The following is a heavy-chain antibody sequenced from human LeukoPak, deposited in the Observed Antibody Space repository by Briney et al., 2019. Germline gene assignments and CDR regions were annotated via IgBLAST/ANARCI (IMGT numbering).Heavy chain of an antibody. CDR2: IYYSGST. CDR3: ARVANMVRGSNGMDV. CDR1: GGSISNYY. V-gene: IGHV4-59*01. J-gene: IGHJ6*04. Sequence: SETLSLTCTVSGGSISNYYWTWIRQPPGKGLEWIGYIYYSGSTNYNPSLRSRATISVDTSKKQFSLNLSSVTAADTALYYCARVANMVRGSNGMDVWGKGTTVTVSS. D-gene: IGHD3-10*01.